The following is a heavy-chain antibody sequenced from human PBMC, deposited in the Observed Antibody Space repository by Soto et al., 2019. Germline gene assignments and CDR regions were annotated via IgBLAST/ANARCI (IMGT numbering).Heavy chain of an antibody. V-gene: IGHV1-8*01. CDR1: GYTFTSYD. CDR2: MNPNSGNT. D-gene: IGHD6-13*01. Sequence: QVQLVQSGAEVKKPGASVKVSCKASGYTFTSYDINWVRQATGQGLEWMGWMNPNSGNTGYARKFQGRVTMTRNTSISTAYMELRSLRSEDTAVYYCARRGYSSSWYYYYYYGMDVWGQGTTVTVSS. J-gene: IGHJ6*02. CDR3: ARRGYSSSWYYYYYYGMDV.